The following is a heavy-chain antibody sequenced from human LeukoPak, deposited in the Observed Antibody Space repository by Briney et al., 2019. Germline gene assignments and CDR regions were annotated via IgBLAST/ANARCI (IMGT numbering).Heavy chain of an antibody. D-gene: IGHD6-25*01. J-gene: IGHJ5*02. V-gene: IGHV4-59*01. CDR3: ARDSPTIAAATWFDP. CDR1: GGSISSYY. Sequence: SETLSLTCTVSGGSISSYYWTWIRQPPGKGLEWTGYIYYTGSTSYNPSLKSRVTVSVDTSKNQFSLKLSSVTAADTAVYYCARDSPTIAAATWFDPWGQGTLVTISS. CDR2: IYYTGST.